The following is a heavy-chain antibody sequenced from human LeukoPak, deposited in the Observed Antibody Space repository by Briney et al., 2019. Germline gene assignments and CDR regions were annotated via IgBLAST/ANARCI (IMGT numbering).Heavy chain of an antibody. Sequence: ASVKVSCKASGYTFTSYDINWVRQAPGQGLEWMGWINTNTGNPTYAQGFTGRFVFSLDTSVSTAYLQISSLKAEDTAVYYCAREKLFDYYGSGSYYRTNDYWGQGTLVTVSS. J-gene: IGHJ4*02. CDR3: AREKLFDYYGSGSYYRTNDY. D-gene: IGHD3-10*01. CDR2: INTNTGNP. CDR1: GYTFTSYD. V-gene: IGHV7-4-1*02.